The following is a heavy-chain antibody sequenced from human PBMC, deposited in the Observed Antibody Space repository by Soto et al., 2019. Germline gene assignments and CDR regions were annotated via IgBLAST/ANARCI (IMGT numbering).Heavy chain of an antibody. CDR1: AGSISTHY. J-gene: IGHJ6*02. V-gene: IGHV4-4*07. Sequence: PSETLSLTCTVSAGSISTHYCSWSRQPAGKGLEWIGRIYSSGTTNYNPSLKSRVTMSVDPSKNQFSLRLSSVTAADTAVYYCTRAGIAGYYYALDVWGQGTTVTVSS. CDR3: TRAGIAGYYYALDV. D-gene: IGHD6-13*01. CDR2: IYSSGTT.